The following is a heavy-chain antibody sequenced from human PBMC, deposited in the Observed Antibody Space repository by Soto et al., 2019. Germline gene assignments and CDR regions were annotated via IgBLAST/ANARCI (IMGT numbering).Heavy chain of an antibody. D-gene: IGHD3-3*01. CDR3: AKSLGINFGVVIIELDY. V-gene: IGHV3-23*01. J-gene: IGHJ4*02. Sequence: EVQLLESGGGLVQPGGSLRLSCAASGFSFSSYAMSWVRQAPEKGLEWVSAISGSGGSTYYADSVKGRFTISRDTSKNTLYLQMNSLRAEDTAVYYSAKSLGINFGVVIIELDYWGQGTLVTVSS. CDR2: ISGSGGST. CDR1: GFSFSSYA.